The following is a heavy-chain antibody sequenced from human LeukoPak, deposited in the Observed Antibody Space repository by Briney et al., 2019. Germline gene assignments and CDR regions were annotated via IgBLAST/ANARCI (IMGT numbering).Heavy chain of an antibody. CDR2: IIPIFGTA. D-gene: IGHD5-18*01. V-gene: IGHV1-69*13. J-gene: IGHJ4*02. CDR3: AMLDTAMIMGWDTRDY. CDR1: GGTFSSYA. Sequence: SVKVSCKASGGTFSSYAISWMRQAPGQGLEWMGGIIPIFGTANYAQKFQGRVTITADESTTTAYMELGGLRSEDTAVYYCAMLDTAMIMGWDTRDYWGQGTLVTVSS.